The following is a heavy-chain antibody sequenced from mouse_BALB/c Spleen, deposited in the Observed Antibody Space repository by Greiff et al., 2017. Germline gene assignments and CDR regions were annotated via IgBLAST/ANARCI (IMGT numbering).Heavy chain of an antibody. D-gene: IGHD2-1*01. Sequence: VQLQQSGPELVKPGASVKMSCKASGYTFTSYVMHWVKQKPGQGLEWIGYINPYNDGTKYNEKFKGKATLTSDKSSSTAYMELSSLTSEDSAVYYCARGSIYYGNYGYAMDYWGQGTSVTVSS. CDR2: INPYNDGT. J-gene: IGHJ4*01. CDR3: ARGSIYYGNYGYAMDY. V-gene: IGHV1-14*01. CDR1: GYTFTSYV.